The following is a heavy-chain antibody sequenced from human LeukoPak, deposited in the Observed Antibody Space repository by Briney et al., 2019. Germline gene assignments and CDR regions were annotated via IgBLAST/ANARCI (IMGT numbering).Heavy chain of an antibody. CDR3: ARVGYGDYGLEYYYGMDV. CDR2: ISSSSSTI. CDR1: GFTFSSYS. J-gene: IGHJ6*02. Sequence: GGSLRLSCAASGFTFSSYSMNWVRQAPGKGLEWVSYISSSSSTIYYADSVKGRFTISRDNAKNSLYLQMNSLRAEDTAVYYCARVGYGDYGLEYYYGMDVWGQGTTVTVSS. V-gene: IGHV3-48*04. D-gene: IGHD4-17*01.